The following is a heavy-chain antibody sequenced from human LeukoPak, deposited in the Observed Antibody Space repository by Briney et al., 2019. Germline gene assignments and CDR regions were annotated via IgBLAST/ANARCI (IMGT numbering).Heavy chain of an antibody. D-gene: IGHD5-18*01. CDR2: ISASASTT. CDR3: TKNIGYSYGYLAN. CDR1: GFPPNLFS. V-gene: IGHV3-23*01. Sequence: GGAPTLSCVVSGFPPNLFSVTWGRQAPGKGVGGGSFISASASTTHYADSVKGRFTISKDIAKNTIYLQMDSLKADDTAVYFCTKNIGYSYGYLANWGQGALVIVSS. J-gene: IGHJ4*02.